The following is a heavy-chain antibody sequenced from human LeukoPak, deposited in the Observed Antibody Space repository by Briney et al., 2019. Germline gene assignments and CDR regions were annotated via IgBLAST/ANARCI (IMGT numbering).Heavy chain of an antibody. CDR3: ARGNNMAV. CDR1: GXTFSSYV. Sequence: GGSLRLSCAASGXTFSSYVMNWVRQAPGEGLEWVSTISGSDGSTYYADSVKGRFTISRDTSKNSLYLQMNSLRAEDTAVYYCARGNNMAVWGQGTTVTVSS. CDR2: ISGSDGST. J-gene: IGHJ6*02. D-gene: IGHD1/OR15-1a*01. V-gene: IGHV3-23*01.